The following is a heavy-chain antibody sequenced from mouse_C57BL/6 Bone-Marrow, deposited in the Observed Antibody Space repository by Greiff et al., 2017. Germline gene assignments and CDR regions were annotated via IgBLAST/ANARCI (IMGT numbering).Heavy chain of an antibody. D-gene: IGHD1-1*01. J-gene: IGHJ4*01. V-gene: IGHV5-15*01. CDR3: ARLNYGNAMDY. CDR1: GFTFSDYG. CDR2: ISNLAYSI. Sequence: DVHLVESGGGLVQPGGSLKLSCAASGFTFSDYGMAWVRQAPRKGPEWVAFISNLAYSIYYADTVTGRFTISRENAKNTLYLEMSSLRSEDTAMYYCARLNYGNAMDYWGQGTSVTGSS.